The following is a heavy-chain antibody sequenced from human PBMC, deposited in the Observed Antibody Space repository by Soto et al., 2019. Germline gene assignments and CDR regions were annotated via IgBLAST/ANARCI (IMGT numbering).Heavy chain of an antibody. CDR2: MTYDGATE. J-gene: IGHJ3*01. V-gene: IGHV3-30*14. CDR3: ARVSLSIAVTDALDV. Sequence: QVRLVESGGGVVQPGTSLRLSCAASGFTFSDYVIHWVRQAAGKGLEWVASMTYDGATEYYADSVKGRFTMSRDNYKRALSLQMNNLRPDDTAVYYSARVSLSIAVTDALDVWRQRTTVNVSS. D-gene: IGHD3-3*02. CDR1: GFTFSDYV.